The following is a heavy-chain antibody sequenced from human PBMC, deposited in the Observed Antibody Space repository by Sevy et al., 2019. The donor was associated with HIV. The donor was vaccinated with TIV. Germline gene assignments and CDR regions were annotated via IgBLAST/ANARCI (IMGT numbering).Heavy chain of an antibody. V-gene: IGHV3-30*18. Sequence: GGSLRLSCVASGFTFRTYGIHWVRQAPGKGLEWVAVISHDGSHKYNADSVKGRFIISRENSKNALYLQMSSLSVDDTAVYYCAKVLRPNLLDNDLWGGSSGIDVWGQGTTVTVSS. CDR2: ISHDGSHK. D-gene: IGHD3-3*01. CDR3: AKVLRPNLLDNDLWGGSSGIDV. CDR1: GFTFRTYG. J-gene: IGHJ6*02.